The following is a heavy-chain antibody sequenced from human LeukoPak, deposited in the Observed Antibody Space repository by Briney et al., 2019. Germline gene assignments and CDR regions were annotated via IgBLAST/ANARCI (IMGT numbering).Heavy chain of an antibody. Sequence: GGYLRFSCAASGFTFSSYEMNWVRQAPGKGLEWISYISSSGDTIFYAGSVKGRFAISRDNAKNSLYLQMNSLRAEDSAIYYCARGWFDYWGQGTLVTVSS. CDR2: ISSSGDTI. V-gene: IGHV3-48*03. J-gene: IGHJ4*02. CDR3: ARGWFDY. CDR1: GFTFSSYE.